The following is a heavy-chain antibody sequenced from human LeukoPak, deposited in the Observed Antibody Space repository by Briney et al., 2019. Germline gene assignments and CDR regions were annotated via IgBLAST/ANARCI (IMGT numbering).Heavy chain of an antibody. Sequence: ASVKVSCKASGGTFSSYAISWVRQAPGQGLEWMGWISAYNGNTNYAQKLQGRVTMTTDTSTSTAYMELRSLRSDDTAVYYCARNFLGPGPYYMDVWGKGTTVTVSS. J-gene: IGHJ6*03. CDR3: ARNFLGPGPYYMDV. V-gene: IGHV1-18*01. CDR1: GGTFSSYA. D-gene: IGHD3-3*01. CDR2: ISAYNGNT.